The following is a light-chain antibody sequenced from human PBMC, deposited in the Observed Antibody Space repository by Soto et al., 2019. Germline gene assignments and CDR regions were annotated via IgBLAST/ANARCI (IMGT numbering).Light chain of an antibody. V-gene: IGKV3-15*01. CDR2: GAS. J-gene: IGKJ5*01. CDR1: QSVSSN. Sequence: EIVMTQSPATLSVSPGERATLSCRASQSVSSNLAWYQQKTGQAPRILIYGASTRDTGIPARFSGSGSGTEFTLTISSLQSEDFSTYYCQQSYSTPRTFGQGTRLEIK. CDR3: QQSYSTPRT.